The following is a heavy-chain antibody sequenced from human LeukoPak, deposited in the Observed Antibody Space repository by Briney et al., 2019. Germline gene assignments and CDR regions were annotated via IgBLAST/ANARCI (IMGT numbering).Heavy chain of an antibody. D-gene: IGHD3-22*01. V-gene: IGHV3-66*02. Sequence: GGSLRLSCAASGFAVSSNYMSWVRQAPGKGLEWVSVIYSGGSTYYADSVKGRFTISRDNSKNTLYLQMNSLRAEDTAVYYCARDLLSYDSSGLYFGYWGQGTLVTVSS. CDR3: ARDLLSYDSSGLYFGY. CDR1: GFAVSSNY. CDR2: IYSGGST. J-gene: IGHJ4*02.